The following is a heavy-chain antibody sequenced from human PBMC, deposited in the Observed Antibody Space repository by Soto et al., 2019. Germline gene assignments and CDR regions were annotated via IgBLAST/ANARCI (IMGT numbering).Heavy chain of an antibody. J-gene: IGHJ4*02. CDR1: ACTFSDHA. V-gene: IGHV3-23*01. D-gene: IGHD6-13*01. Sequence: GGSRILSWSSSACTFSDHAVSWSRQDPGKGLEWVSAISGSGGSTYYADSVKGRFTISRDTSKNTLYLQMSSLRVEDTALYYCARSYSSNWYDYFDNWGQGALVTVSS. CDR3: ARSYSSNWYDYFDN. CDR2: ISGSGGST.